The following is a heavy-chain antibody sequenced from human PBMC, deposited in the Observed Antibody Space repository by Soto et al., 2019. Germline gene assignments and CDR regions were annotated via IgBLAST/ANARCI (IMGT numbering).Heavy chain of an antibody. CDR1: GFTFSSYA. J-gene: IGHJ5*02. CDR3: PAQPGWFGELSSDNWFDP. D-gene: IGHD3-10*01. V-gene: IGHV3-23*01. CDR2: ISGSGGST. Sequence: QSGGSLRLSCAASGFTFSSYAMSWVRQAPGKGLEWVSAISGSGGSTYYADSVKGRFTISRDNSKNTLYLQMNSLRAEDTAVYYCPAQPGWFGELSSDNWFDPWGQGTLVTVSS.